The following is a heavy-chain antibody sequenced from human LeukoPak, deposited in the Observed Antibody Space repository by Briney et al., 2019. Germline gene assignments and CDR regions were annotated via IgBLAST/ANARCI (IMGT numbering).Heavy chain of an antibody. Sequence: SETLSLTCTVSGGSISSYYWSWIRQPAGKGLEWIGRIYTSGSTNYNPSLKSRVTMSVDTSKNQFSLKLSFVTAADTAVYYCARDHSSGSYPPDAFDIWGQGTMVTVSS. J-gene: IGHJ3*02. D-gene: IGHD1-26*01. CDR1: GGSISSYY. CDR3: ARDHSSGSYPPDAFDI. CDR2: IYTSGST. V-gene: IGHV4-4*07.